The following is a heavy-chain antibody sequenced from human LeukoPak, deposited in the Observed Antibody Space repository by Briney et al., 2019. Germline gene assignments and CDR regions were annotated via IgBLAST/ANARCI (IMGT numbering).Heavy chain of an antibody. D-gene: IGHD3-9*01. CDR2: FNPTYSIP. Sequence: ASVKLSCKASGYTSSNYCIHWLRRAPGQGFEWMGIFNPTYSIPTYAPTFEGRVTITSDMSTSTFYMDLSTLRSEDTAVYFCAKDPRNILTGDFDDFDIWGQGTMVIVSS. CDR1: GYTSSNYC. CDR3: AKDPRNILTGDFDDFDI. V-gene: IGHV1-46*01. J-gene: IGHJ3*02.